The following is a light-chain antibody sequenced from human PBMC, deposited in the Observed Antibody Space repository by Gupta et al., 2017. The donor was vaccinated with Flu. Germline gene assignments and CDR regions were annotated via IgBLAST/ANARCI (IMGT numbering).Light chain of an antibody. CDR3: VIWHSSAWV. Sequence: QAVLTQPASLSASPGASASLTCTLRSGINVGTSKIYWYQQKPGSPPRYLLTYKSDSDKQQGSGVPSRFSGSKDASANAGILLISGLQSEDEADYYCVIWHSSAWVFGGGTKLTAL. J-gene: IGLJ3*02. CDR2: YKSDSDK. V-gene: IGLV5-45*01. CDR1: SGINVGTSK.